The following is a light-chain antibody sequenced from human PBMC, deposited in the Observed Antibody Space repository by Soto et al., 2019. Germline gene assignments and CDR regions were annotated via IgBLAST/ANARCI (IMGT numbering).Light chain of an antibody. Sequence: AALAPPGSVSGSPAQSITISYSGTSSDIGAYDLVSWYQQHPGRAPKLIIYEVSHRFSGLSYRFSGAESGNTASLTISGLQAEDEGDYFCTSFAPGRIYVFGSGTKVTVL. CDR1: SSDIGAYDL. V-gene: IGLV2-14*03. CDR2: EVS. J-gene: IGLJ1*01. CDR3: TSFAPGRIYV.